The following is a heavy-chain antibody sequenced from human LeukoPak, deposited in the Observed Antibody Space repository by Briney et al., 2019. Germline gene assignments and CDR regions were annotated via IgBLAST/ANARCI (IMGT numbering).Heavy chain of an antibody. J-gene: IGHJ4*02. D-gene: IGHD1-14*01. CDR3: ANYRKPQGLDY. CDR2: ISANGADK. Sequence: GGSLRLSCAVSRFTFSTYAMSWVRQAPGQGLEWVSAISANGADKYYADSVKGRFTISRDNSKSTLFLQMTSLRVEDTAVYYCANYRKPQGLDYWGQGTLVTVSS. CDR1: RFTFSTYA. V-gene: IGHV3-23*01.